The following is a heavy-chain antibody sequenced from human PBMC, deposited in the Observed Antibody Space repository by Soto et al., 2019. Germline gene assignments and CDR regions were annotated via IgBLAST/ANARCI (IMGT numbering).Heavy chain of an antibody. CDR1: GFTFSSYG. J-gene: IGHJ6*03. CDR2: IWYDGSNK. V-gene: IGHV3-33*01. D-gene: IGHD1-20*01. Sequence: QVQLVESGGGVVQPGSSLRLSCAASGFTFSSYGMHWVRQAPGKGLEWVAVIWYDGSNKYYADSVKGRFTISRDNSKNTLYLQMNSLRAEDTAVYYCARDGGYNWNRYYYMDVWGKGTTVTVSS. CDR3: ARDGGYNWNRYYYMDV.